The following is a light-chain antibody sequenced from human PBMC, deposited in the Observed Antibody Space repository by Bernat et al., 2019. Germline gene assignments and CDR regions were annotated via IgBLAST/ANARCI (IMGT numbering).Light chain of an antibody. CDR2: GAS. Sequence: EVVMTQSPATLSVSPGERATLSCRASQSVSSNLAWYQQKPGQAPRLLIYGASTRATGIPARFSGSGSGTEFTLTITSLQSEDFAVYYCEQYNDWALTFGGGTEVENK. CDR1: QSVSSN. V-gene: IGKV3-15*01. CDR3: EQYNDWALT. J-gene: IGKJ4*02.